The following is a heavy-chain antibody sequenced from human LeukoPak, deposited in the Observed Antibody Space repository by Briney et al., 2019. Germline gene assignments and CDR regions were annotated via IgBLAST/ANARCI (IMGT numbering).Heavy chain of an antibody. D-gene: IGHD3-22*01. V-gene: IGHV4-39*01. CDR3: ASSRGHYDSSGYYTAGGFDY. J-gene: IGHJ4*02. CDR1: GGSISSSSYS. CDR2: IYYSGST. Sequence: SETLSLTCTVSGGSISSSSYSWGWIRQPPGKGLEWIGSIYYSGSTYYNPSLKSRVAISVDTSKNQFSLKLSSVTAADTAVYYCASSRGHYDSSGYYTAGGFDYWGQGTLVTVSS.